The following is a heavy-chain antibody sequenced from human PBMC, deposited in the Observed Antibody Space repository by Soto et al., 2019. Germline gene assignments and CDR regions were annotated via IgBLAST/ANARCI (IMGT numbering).Heavy chain of an antibody. CDR2: IAYDGSNA. D-gene: IGHD2-15*01. V-gene: IGHV3-30-3*01. J-gene: IGHJ6*02. CDR1: GFTFRNYA. Sequence: QVQLVESGGGVVQPGGSLRLSCAASGFTFRNYAMHWVRQAPGKGLECLAVIAYDGSNAFYRDSVKGRFTISRDNSKKTLYLPMNSLRSEDTGVYYCARGDREDILVVVGARPGEYGIDIWGQWTTVTVSS. CDR3: ARGDREDILVVVGARPGEYGIDI.